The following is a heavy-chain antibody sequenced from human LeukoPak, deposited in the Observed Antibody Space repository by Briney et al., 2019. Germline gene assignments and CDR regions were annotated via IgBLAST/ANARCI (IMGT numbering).Heavy chain of an antibody. CDR1: GYSISSDYY. Sequence: SETLSLTCTVSGYSISSDYYWGWIRQPPGKGLEWVGSIYHTGTTYYNPSLKSRVTISVDTSKNQFSLKLSSVTAADTAVYYCARGWIQLWPFDYWGQGTLVTVSS. D-gene: IGHD5-18*01. V-gene: IGHV4-38-2*02. CDR2: IYHTGTT. CDR3: ARGWIQLWPFDY. J-gene: IGHJ4*02.